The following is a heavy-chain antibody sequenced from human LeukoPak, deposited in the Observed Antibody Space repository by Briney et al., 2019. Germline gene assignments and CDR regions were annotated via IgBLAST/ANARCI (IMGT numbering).Heavy chain of an antibody. V-gene: IGHV3-23*01. CDR1: GFTFSSYA. J-gene: IGHJ4*02. Sequence: GGSLRLSCAASGFTFSSYAMSWVRQAPGKGLGWVSAISGSGGSTYYADSVKGRFTISRDNSKNTLYLQMNSLRAEDTAVYYCAKSISSLYDIPPPFDYWGQGTLVTVSS. CDR2: ISGSGGST. D-gene: IGHD3-9*01. CDR3: AKSISSLYDIPPPFDY.